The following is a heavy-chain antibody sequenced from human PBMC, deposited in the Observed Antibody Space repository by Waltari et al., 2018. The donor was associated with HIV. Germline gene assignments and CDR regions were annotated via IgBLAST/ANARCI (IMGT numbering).Heavy chain of an antibody. J-gene: IGHJ3*02. Sequence: EVQLVESGGGLVQPGGSLRLSCAASGFTFSSYWMSWVRQAPGKGLEGGANIKQDGSEKYYVDSVKGRFTSSRDNAKNSLYLQMNSLRAEDTAVYYCARLDYYPTAFDIWGQGTMVTVSS. CDR2: IKQDGSEK. CDR3: ARLDYYPTAFDI. CDR1: GFTFSSYW. D-gene: IGHD1-26*01. V-gene: IGHV3-7*04.